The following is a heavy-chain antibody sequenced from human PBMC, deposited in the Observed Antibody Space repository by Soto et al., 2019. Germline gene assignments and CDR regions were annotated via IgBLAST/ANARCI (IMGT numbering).Heavy chain of an antibody. V-gene: IGHV3-30*18. CDR3: AKDFYSRSSWYSLLQTYYYYGMDV. CDR1: GFTFSSYG. Sequence: GGSLRLSCAASGFTFSSYGMHWVRQAPGKGLEWVAVISYDGSNKYYADSVKGRFTISRDNSKNTLYLQMNSLRAEDTAVYYCAKDFYSRSSWYSLLQTYYYYGMDVWGQGTTVTVSS. J-gene: IGHJ6*02. CDR2: ISYDGSNK. D-gene: IGHD6-13*01.